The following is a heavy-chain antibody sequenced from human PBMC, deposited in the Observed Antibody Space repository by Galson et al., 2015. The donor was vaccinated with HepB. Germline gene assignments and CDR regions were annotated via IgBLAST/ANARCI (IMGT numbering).Heavy chain of an antibody. D-gene: IGHD2-15*01. CDR2: ISGSGGST. CDR3: AKDLVVVRCFDY. V-gene: IGHV3-23*01. CDR1: GFTFSSYA. J-gene: IGHJ4*02. Sequence: SLRLSCAASGFTFSSYAMSWVRQAPGKGLEWVSAISGSGGSTYYADSVKGRFTISRDNSKNTLYLQMNSLRAEDTAVYYCAKDLVVVRCFDYWGQGTLVTVSS.